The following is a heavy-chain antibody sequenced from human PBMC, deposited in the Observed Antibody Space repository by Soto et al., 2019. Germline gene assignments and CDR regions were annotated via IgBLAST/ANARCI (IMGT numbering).Heavy chain of an antibody. CDR3: ARVPDV. J-gene: IGHJ6*02. Sequence: SETLSLTCTVSGCSVSSGYYWSWIRQPPGKGLEWIGEINHSGSTNYNPSLKSRVTISVDRSKNQFSLKLSSVTAADTAVYYCARVPDVWGQGTTVTVSS. V-gene: IGHV4-34*01. CDR1: GCSVSSGYY. CDR2: INHSGST.